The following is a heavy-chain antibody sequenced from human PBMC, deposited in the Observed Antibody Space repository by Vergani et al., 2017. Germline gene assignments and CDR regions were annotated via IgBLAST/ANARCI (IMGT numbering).Heavy chain of an antibody. D-gene: IGHD5-12*01. CDR2: IYHSGST. CDR1: GGSISSSNW. V-gene: IGHV4-4*02. Sequence: QVQLQESGPGLVKPSGTLSLTCAVSGGSISSSNWWSWVRQPPGKGLEWIGEIYHSGSTNYNPSLKSRVTISGDKSKNQFSLKLSSVTAADTAVYYCASRARYSGYDGDGGDYWCQGTLVTVSS. CDR3: ASRARYSGYDGDGGDY. J-gene: IGHJ4*02.